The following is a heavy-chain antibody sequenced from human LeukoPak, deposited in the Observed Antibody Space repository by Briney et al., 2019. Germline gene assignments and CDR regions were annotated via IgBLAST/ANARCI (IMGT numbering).Heavy chain of an antibody. Sequence: GGSLRLSCAASEFSFSITWMHWVRQPPGQGLVWVARITSDGTSTSYAESVKGRFTISRDNAKNTLYLQMNSLRAEDTAVYYCARDLDGAFDIWGQGTMVTVSS. D-gene: IGHD3-9*01. V-gene: IGHV3-74*03. J-gene: IGHJ3*02. CDR1: EFSFSITW. CDR2: ITSDGTST. CDR3: ARDLDGAFDI.